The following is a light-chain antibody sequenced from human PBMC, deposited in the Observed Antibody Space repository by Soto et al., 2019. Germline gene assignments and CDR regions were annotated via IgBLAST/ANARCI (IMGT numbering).Light chain of an antibody. V-gene: IGLV3-21*04. CDR1: HIGSKS. Sequence: SYELTQPPSVSVAPGKTARVTCGGNHIGSKSVHWYQQKPGQAPVLVIYSNSDRPSGIPERFSGSNSGNTATLTISRVEAGDEADYYCQVWDDSDDHYVFGTGTKVTVL. J-gene: IGLJ1*01. CDR2: SNS. CDR3: QVWDDSDDHYV.